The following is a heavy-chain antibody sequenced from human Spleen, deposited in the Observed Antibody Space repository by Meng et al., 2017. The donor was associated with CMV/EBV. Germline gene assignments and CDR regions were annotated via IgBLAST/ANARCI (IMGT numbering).Heavy chain of an antibody. J-gene: IGHJ6*02. V-gene: IGHV3-21*01. Sequence: GESLKISCTASGFTFSDYYMNWVRQAPGKGLEWVSCISSSSSSYIYYADSVKGRFTISRDNAKNSLYLQMNSLRAEDTGVYYCARDRLAEDFGVSFYYNGMDVWGQGTTVTVSS. CDR3: ARDRLAEDFGVSFYYNGMDV. D-gene: IGHD3-3*01. CDR1: GFTFSDYY. CDR2: ISSSSSSYI.